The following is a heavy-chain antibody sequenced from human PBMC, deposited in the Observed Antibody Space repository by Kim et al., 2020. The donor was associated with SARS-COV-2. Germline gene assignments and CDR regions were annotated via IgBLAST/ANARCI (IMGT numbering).Heavy chain of an antibody. CDR1: GYSFTSYW. V-gene: IGHV5-51*01. Sequence: GESLKISCKGSGYSFTSYWIGWVRQMPGKGLEWMGIIYPGDSDTRYSPSFQGQVTISADKSISTAYLQWSSLKASDTAMYYCARIAAAGTELYYYYGMDVWGQGTTVTVSS. CDR3: ARIAAAGTELYYYYGMDV. D-gene: IGHD6-13*01. CDR2: IYPGDSDT. J-gene: IGHJ6*02.